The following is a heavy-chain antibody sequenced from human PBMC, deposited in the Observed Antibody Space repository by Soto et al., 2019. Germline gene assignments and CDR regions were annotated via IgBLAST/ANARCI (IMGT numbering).Heavy chain of an antibody. D-gene: IGHD5-12*01. Sequence: ASVKVSCKASGYTFTGYYMHWVRQAPGQGLEWMGWINPNSGGTNYAQKFQGWVTMTRDTSISTAYMELSRLRSEDTAVYYCARGGRWLQSVPGYYYGMDVWGQGTTVTVSS. V-gene: IGHV1-2*04. J-gene: IGHJ6*02. CDR2: INPNSGGT. CDR1: GYTFTGYY. CDR3: ARGGRWLQSVPGYYYGMDV.